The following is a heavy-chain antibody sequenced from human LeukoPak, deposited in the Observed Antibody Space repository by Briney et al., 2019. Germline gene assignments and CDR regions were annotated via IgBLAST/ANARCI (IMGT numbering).Heavy chain of an antibody. Sequence: PGRSLRLSCAASGFTFSSCGMHWVRQAPGKGLEWVAVIWYDGSNKYYADSVKGRFTISRDNSKNTLYLQMNSLRAEDTAVYYCARGISYYDSSGESTVFDYWGQGTLVTVSS. D-gene: IGHD3-22*01. V-gene: IGHV3-33*01. CDR3: ARGISYYDSSGESTVFDY. CDR2: IWYDGSNK. CDR1: GFTFSSCG. J-gene: IGHJ4*02.